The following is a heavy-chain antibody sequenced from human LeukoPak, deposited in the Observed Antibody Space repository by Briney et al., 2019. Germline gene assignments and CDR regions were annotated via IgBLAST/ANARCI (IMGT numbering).Heavy chain of an antibody. V-gene: IGHV3-53*01. D-gene: IGHD6-19*01. CDR1: GLTVSRNY. Sequence: PGGSLRLSCAASGLTVSRNYMSCVRQAPGKGLEGVSVIYSGGSTYYAASVKGRFTISRDNSKNTLYLKMSSLRAEDTAVYYCASLLTYSSGWSDYFDYWGQGTLVTASS. CDR3: ASLLTYSSGWSDYFDY. CDR2: IYSGGST. J-gene: IGHJ4*02.